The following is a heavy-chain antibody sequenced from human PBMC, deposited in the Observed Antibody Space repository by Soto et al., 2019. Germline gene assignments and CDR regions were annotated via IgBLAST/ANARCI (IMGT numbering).Heavy chain of an antibody. Sequence: QVQLVQSGAEVKKPGASAKVSCKASGYTFSDYYMHWVRQAPGQGLEWMGFINSKSGATNYAQKFQGRVTMSRDPSISTAYMELSNLRSDDTAIYYCARDPVPSIWHFDVWGRGTLVTVSS. D-gene: IGHD6-6*01. CDR3: ARDPVPSIWHFDV. J-gene: IGHJ2*01. CDR2: INSKSGAT. CDR1: GYTFSDYY. V-gene: IGHV1-2*02.